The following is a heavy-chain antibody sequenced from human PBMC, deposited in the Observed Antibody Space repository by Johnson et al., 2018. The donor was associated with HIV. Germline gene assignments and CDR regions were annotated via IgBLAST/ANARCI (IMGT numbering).Heavy chain of an antibody. J-gene: IGHJ3*02. V-gene: IGHV3-30*04. D-gene: IGHD6-13*01. CDR1: GFTFSSYA. CDR2: ISYDGSNK. CDR3: AKIAAAGTYDAFDI. Sequence: QVQLVESGGGLVQPGGSLRLSCAASGFTFSSYAMHWVRQAPGKGLEWVAVISYDGSNKYYAYSVKGRFTISRDNSKNTLYLQMNSLRAEDTAVYYCAKIAAAGTYDAFDIWGQGTMVTVSS.